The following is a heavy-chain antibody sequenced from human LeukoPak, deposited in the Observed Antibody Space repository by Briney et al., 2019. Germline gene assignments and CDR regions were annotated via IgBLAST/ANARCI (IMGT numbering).Heavy chain of an antibody. CDR3: TTDLIVGATVGQYYFDY. CDR2: ISYSGTTI. Sequence: GGSLRLSCAASGFTFSDSYMSWIRQAPGKGLEWLSYISYSGTTIYYADSVNGRFTISRDNAKNSLYLQMNSLKTEDTAVYYCTTDLIVGATVGQYYFDYWGQGTLVTVSS. J-gene: IGHJ4*02. CDR1: GFTFSDSY. D-gene: IGHD1-26*01. V-gene: IGHV3-11*01.